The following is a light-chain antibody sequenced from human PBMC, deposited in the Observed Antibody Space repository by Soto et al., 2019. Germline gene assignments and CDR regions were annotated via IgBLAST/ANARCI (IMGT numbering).Light chain of an antibody. CDR1: RSDVGGYNY. CDR2: GVS. V-gene: IGLV2-14*01. J-gene: IGLJ1*01. Sequence: QSALTQPASVSGSPGQSITISCTGTRSDVGGYNYVSWYQQHPGKAPKLMIYGVSNRPSGVSNRFSGSKSGNTASLTISGLQAEDEADYYCSSYTSSSTHYVFGTGTKLTVL. CDR3: SSYTSSSTHYV.